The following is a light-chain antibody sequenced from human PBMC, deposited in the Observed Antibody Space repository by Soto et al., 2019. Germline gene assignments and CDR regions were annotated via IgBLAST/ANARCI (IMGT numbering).Light chain of an antibody. J-gene: IGKJ4*01. V-gene: IGKV1-33*01. Sequence: DIQSTQTPSSLSASVGDSVTITCKASQDINNYLTWYQQKPGKAPKLLIYDASNLETGDPSMFSGSGSGTDFTFTIISLQPEDIATYYCQQYDNLPPTLGGGTKVDIK. CDR1: QDINNY. CDR2: DAS. CDR3: QQYDNLPPT.